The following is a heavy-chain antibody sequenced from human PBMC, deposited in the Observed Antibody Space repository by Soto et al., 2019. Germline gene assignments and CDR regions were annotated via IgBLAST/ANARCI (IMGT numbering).Heavy chain of an antibody. Sequence: QLQLQESGAGQVKPSETLSLTCTVSGSSISRSSYYWGWIRQPPGKGMEWIGSIYYSGSTYYNPSLKSRVTISVDTSKNQFSLKLSSLTAAHTAEYHCARQPFPDYWSSTSCYVGWFDPWGQGTLVIVSS. CDR2: IYYSGST. CDR3: ARQPFPDYWSSTSCYVGWFDP. D-gene: IGHD2-2*01. V-gene: IGHV4-39*01. CDR1: GSSISRSSYY. J-gene: IGHJ5*02.